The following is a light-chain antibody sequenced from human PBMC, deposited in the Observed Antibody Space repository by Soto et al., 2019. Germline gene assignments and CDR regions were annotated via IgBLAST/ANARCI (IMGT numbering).Light chain of an antibody. V-gene: IGKV4-1*01. CDR3: QQYYNSPIT. CDR2: WAS. CDR1: QSRLSSSNNKNF. Sequence: SVMTHSPDSLSLSLCGMATINCKSIQSRLSSSNNKNFLAWYQHKPGQPPKLLFYWASTRNSGVPDRFSGSGSGAHFTLTISSLQAEDVAVYYCQQYYNSPITFGQGTRLEIK. J-gene: IGKJ5*01.